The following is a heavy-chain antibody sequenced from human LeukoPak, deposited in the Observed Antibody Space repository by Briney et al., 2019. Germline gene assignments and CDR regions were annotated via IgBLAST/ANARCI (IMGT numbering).Heavy chain of an antibody. D-gene: IGHD6-13*01. V-gene: IGHV4-59*01. CDR3: ARGVAAPGTGGLSWFDP. CDR1: GGSIGSYY. CDR2: IYSSGST. Sequence: TSETLSLTCTVSGGSIGSYYWSWIRQPPGKGLEWIRYIYSSGSTNYNPSLKSRVTISSDTSKNQFSLKLSFVTAADTAVYYCARGVAAPGTGGLSWFDPWGQGTLVTVSS. J-gene: IGHJ5*02.